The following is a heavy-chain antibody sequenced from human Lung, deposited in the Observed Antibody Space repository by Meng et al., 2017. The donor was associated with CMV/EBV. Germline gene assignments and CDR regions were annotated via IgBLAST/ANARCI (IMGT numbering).Heavy chain of an antibody. J-gene: IGHJ4*02. V-gene: IGHV1-18*01. CDR1: DYNFASYG. CDR3: ARSITIFQIDY. Sequence: ASVXVSCKGSDYNFASYGIAWVRQAPGQGLEWMGWINTYNGNTKYAQKFQDRVIMNTDRSTRTAYMELRSLRSDDTAVYYCARSITIFQIDYWGQGTLVTVSS. D-gene: IGHD3-9*01. CDR2: INTYNGNT.